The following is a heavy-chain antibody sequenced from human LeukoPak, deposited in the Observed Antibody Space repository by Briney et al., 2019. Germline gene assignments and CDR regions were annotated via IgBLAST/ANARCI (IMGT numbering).Heavy chain of an antibody. Sequence: GSXXLXCXAXXFTXNNYGMHWVRQAPGKGLEWVAVISYDGTNKYYADSVKGRFTISRDNTKNTLYLQMNSLRAEDTAVYYCAPHPGYSSNYWGQGTLVTVSS. CDR1: XFTXNNYG. CDR2: ISYDGTNK. V-gene: IGHV3-30*19. D-gene: IGHD6-13*01. CDR3: APHPGYSSNY. J-gene: IGHJ4*02.